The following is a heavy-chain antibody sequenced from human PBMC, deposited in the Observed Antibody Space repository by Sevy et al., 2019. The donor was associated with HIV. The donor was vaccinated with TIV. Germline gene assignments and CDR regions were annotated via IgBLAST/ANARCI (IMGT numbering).Heavy chain of an antibody. D-gene: IGHD3-22*01. CDR3: ARTMTQDYYYGMDV. Sequence: GGSLRLSCAASGFTFSSYEMNWVRQAPGKGREWVSYISSSGSTIYYADSVKGRFTISRDNAKNSLYLQMNSLRAEDTAVYYCARTMTQDYYYGMDVWGQGTTVTVSS. J-gene: IGHJ6*02. CDR1: GFTFSSYE. V-gene: IGHV3-48*03. CDR2: ISSSGSTI.